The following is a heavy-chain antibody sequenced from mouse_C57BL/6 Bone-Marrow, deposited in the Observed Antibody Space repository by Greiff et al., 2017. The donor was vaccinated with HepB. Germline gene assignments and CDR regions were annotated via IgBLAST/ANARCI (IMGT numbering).Heavy chain of an antibody. Sequence: EVQLVESGGGLVQPGGSLSLSCAASGFTFTDYYMSWVRQPPGKALEWLGFIRHKANGYTTEYSSSVKGRFTISRGNSPSILYLQMDALRAEDSATYYCERSLDYYGSSYGYYYAMDYWGQGTSVTVSS. V-gene: IGHV7-3*01. CDR3: ERSLDYYGSSYGYYYAMDY. J-gene: IGHJ4*01. CDR2: IRHKANGYTT. D-gene: IGHD1-1*01. CDR1: GFTFTDYY.